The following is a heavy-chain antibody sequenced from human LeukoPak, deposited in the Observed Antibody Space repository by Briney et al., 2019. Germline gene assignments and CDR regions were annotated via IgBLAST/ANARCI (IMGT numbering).Heavy chain of an antibody. CDR1: GYTFTGYY. V-gene: IGHV1-2*02. D-gene: IGHD6-19*01. CDR2: INPNSGGT. CDR3: ARRPHGGWSPKPLDY. Sequence: ASVKVSCKASGYTFTGYYMHWVRQAPGQGLEWMGWINPNSGGTNYAQKFQGRVTMTRNTSISTAYMELSSLRSEDTAVYYCARRPHGGWSPKPLDYWGQGTLVTVSS. J-gene: IGHJ4*02.